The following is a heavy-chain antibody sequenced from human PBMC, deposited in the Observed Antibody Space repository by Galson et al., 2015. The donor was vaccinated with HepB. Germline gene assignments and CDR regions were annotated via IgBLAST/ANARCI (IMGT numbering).Heavy chain of an antibody. Sequence: SLRLSCAASGFTFRSYWMSWVRQASGKGLEWVANIKQDGSEKYYVDSVKGRFTISRDNARNSLYLQINSLRAEDTAIYYCTRGQTTSEYWGQGTLVTVSS. CDR1: GFTFRSYW. V-gene: IGHV3-7*01. J-gene: IGHJ4*02. CDR2: IKQDGSEK. D-gene: IGHD4-11*01. CDR3: TRGQTTSEY.